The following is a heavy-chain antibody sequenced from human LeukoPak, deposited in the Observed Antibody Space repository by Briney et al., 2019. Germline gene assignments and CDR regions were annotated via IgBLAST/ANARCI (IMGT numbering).Heavy chain of an antibody. CDR1: GGSISSGGYY. CDR3: ARYYGSGNYDYYYGMDV. Sequence: SETLSLTCTVSGGSISSGGYYWSWIRQPPGKGLEWIGYIYHSGSTNYNLSLKSRVTTSVDTSKNQFSLKLSSVTAADTAVYYCARYYGSGNYDYYYGMDVWGQGTTVTVSS. CDR2: IYHSGST. V-gene: IGHV4-61*08. J-gene: IGHJ6*02. D-gene: IGHD3-16*01.